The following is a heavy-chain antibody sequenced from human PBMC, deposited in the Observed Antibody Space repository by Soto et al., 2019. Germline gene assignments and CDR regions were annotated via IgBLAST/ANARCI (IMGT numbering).Heavy chain of an antibody. CDR1: GFSLSTKGMC. CDR2: IDWDDDK. J-gene: IGHJ4*02. D-gene: IGHD6-13*01. V-gene: IGHV2-70*01. Sequence: SGPTLVNPTQTLTLTCTFSGFSLSTKGMCVSWIRQPPGKALEWLALIDWDDDKYYRTSLKTRLTISKDTSKNQVVLTMTNMDPVDTATYYCARIAIGPESSSWWGGVDYWGQGTLVTVSS. CDR3: ARIAIGPESSSWWGGVDY.